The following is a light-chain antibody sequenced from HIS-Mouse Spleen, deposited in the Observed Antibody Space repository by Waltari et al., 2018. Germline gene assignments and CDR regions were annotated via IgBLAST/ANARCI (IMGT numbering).Light chain of an antibody. V-gene: IGLV2-14*01. CDR2: EVS. Sequence: QSALTQPASVSGSPGQSITISCTGTSIDVGGYNYVSWYQHHPRKAPKLMIHEVSNRPSGVSNRFSGSKSGNTASLTISGLQAEDEADYYCSSYTSSSTFFGTGTKVTVL. J-gene: IGLJ1*01. CDR3: SSYTSSSTF. CDR1: SIDVGGYNY.